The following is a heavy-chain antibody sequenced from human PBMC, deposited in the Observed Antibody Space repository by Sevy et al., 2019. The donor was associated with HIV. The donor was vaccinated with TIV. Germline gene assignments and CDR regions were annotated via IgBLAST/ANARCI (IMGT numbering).Heavy chain of an antibody. CDR1: GFTFSSYA. CDR2: ISYDGSNK. V-gene: IGHV3-30*04. Sequence: GGSLRLSCAASGFTFSSYAMHWVRQAPGKGLEWVAVISYDGSNKYYSDSVKGGFTISRDNSKNTLYLQMNSLRAEDTAVYYCGRASGGLTSYFDYWGQGTLVTVSS. J-gene: IGHJ4*02. CDR3: GRASGGLTSYFDY. D-gene: IGHD3-10*01.